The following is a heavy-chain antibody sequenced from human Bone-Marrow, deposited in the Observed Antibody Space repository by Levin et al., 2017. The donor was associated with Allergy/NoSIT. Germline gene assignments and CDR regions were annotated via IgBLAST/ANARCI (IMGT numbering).Heavy chain of an antibody. J-gene: IGHJ4*02. Sequence: SETLSLVCTVSGGSLSNFYWTWIRQPPGEGLEWIGNFYFGGGSNYNPSLKSRVTISVESSQNQFSLTLRSVTAADTAVYYCARTRVDFYGETSKATDLDYWGQGILVTVSS. CDR3: ARTRVDFYGETSKATDLDY. CDR1: GGSLSNFY. CDR2: FYFGGGS. D-gene: IGHD4-17*01. V-gene: IGHV4-59*01.